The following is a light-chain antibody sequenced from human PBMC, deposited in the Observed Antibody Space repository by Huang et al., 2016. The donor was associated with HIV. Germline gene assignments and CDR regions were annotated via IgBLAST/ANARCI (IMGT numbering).Light chain of an antibody. Sequence: EIVLTQSPGTLSLSPGGTATLSCRARQNVASTHLAWYQQRPGQAPRLLISAASTRATGIPDRFSGSGSGTDFTLTINGLEPEDFEVYYCHQYDASPGTFGQGTKLEI. CDR1: QNVASTH. CDR2: AAS. V-gene: IGKV3-20*01. J-gene: IGKJ2*01. CDR3: HQYDASPGT.